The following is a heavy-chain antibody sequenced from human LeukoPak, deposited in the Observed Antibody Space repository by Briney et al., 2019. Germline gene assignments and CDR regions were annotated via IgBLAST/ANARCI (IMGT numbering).Heavy chain of an antibody. D-gene: IGHD6-19*01. CDR3: AREGSVAGTFDLDY. Sequence: GGSLRLSCAASGFTFSSYWMSWVRQAPGKGLEWVANIKQDGSEKYYVDSVKGRFTISRDNAKNSLYLQMNSLRAEDTAVYYCAREGSVAGTFDLDYWGQGILVTVSS. CDR2: IKQDGSEK. CDR1: GFTFSSYW. J-gene: IGHJ4*02. V-gene: IGHV3-7*01.